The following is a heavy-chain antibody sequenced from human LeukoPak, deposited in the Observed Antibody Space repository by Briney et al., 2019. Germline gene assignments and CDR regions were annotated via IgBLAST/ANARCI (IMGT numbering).Heavy chain of an antibody. CDR2: FYYSGST. V-gene: IGHV4-30-4*08. Sequence: PSETLSLTCTVSGGSISSGDYYWSWIRQPPGKGLEWIGYFYYSGSTYYNPSLKSRVTISVDTSKNQFSLKLSSVTAADTAVYYCARAGWGGYYFDYWGQGTLVTVSS. CDR3: ARAGWGGYYFDY. J-gene: IGHJ4*02. D-gene: IGHD3-16*01. CDR1: GGSISSGDYY.